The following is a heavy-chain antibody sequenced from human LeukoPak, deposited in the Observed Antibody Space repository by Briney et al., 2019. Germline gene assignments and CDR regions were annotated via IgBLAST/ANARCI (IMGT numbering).Heavy chain of an antibody. CDR2: IHSGGST. J-gene: IGHJ6*02. CDR1: GFTVSSNY. V-gene: IGHV3-53*04. D-gene: IGHD6-19*01. Sequence: GGSLRLSCAASGFTVSSNYMSWVRQAPGKGLEWVSVIHSGGSTYYADSVKGRFTISRHNSKNTLYLQMNSLRAEDTAVYYCARDRVAVAGTALYYYGMDVWGQGTTVTVSS. CDR3: ARDRVAVAGTALYYYGMDV.